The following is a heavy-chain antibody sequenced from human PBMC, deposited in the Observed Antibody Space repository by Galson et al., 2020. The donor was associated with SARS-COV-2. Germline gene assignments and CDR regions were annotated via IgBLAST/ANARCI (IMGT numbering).Heavy chain of an antibody. J-gene: IGHJ6*02. D-gene: IGHD3-3*01. V-gene: IGHV3-30-3*01. CDR2: ISYDGSNK. CDR1: GFTFSSYA. CDR3: ARDLFYYDFWSGYLPPDQNYYYYYGMDV. Sequence: TGGSLRLSCAASGFTFSSYAMHWVRQAPGKGLEWVAVISYDGSNKYYADSVKGRFTISRDNSKNTLYLQMNSLRAEDTAVYYCARDLFYYDFWSGYLPPDQNYYYYYGMDVWGQGTTVTVSS.